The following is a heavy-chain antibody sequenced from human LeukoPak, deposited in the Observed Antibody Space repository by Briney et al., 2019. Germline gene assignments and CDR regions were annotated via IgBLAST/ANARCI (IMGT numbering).Heavy chain of an antibody. CDR2: INPNSGGT. CDR3: ARIFRDGYNYVDY. J-gene: IGHJ4*02. V-gene: IGHV1-2*02. CDR1: GYTFTGCY. Sequence: ASVKVSCKASGYTFTGCYMHWVRQAPGQGSEWMGWINPNSGGTNYAKKFQGRVTMTRDTSISTAYMELSRLRSDDTAVYYCARIFRDGYNYVDYWGQGTLVTVSS. D-gene: IGHD5-24*01.